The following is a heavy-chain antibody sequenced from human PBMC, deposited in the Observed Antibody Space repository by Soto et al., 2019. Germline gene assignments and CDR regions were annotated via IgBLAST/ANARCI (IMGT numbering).Heavy chain of an antibody. CDR3: ARQFGSGWYWFDP. J-gene: IGHJ5*02. Sequence: GGSLRLSCAVSGFTVSSNYMSWVRQAPGKGLEWVSVIYSGGSTYYADSVKGRFTISRDNSKNTLYLQMNSLRAEDTAVYYCARQFGSGWYWFDPWGQGTLVTVSS. CDR1: GFTVSSNY. V-gene: IGHV3-53*01. CDR2: IYSGGST. D-gene: IGHD6-19*01.